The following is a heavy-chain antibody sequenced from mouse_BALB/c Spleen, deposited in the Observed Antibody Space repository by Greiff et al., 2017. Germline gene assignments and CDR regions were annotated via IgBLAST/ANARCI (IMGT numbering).Heavy chain of an antibody. D-gene: IGHD1-1*01. V-gene: IGHV1-54*01. CDR3: ARSGSSPPWFAY. Sequence: QVQLKESGAELVRPGTSVKVSCKASGYAFTNYLIEWVKQRPGQGLEWIGVINPGSGGTNYNEKFKGKATLTADKSSSTAYMQLSSLTSDDSAVYFCARSGSSPPWFAYWGQGTLVTVSA. CDR1: GYAFTNYL. CDR2: INPGSGGT. J-gene: IGHJ3*01.